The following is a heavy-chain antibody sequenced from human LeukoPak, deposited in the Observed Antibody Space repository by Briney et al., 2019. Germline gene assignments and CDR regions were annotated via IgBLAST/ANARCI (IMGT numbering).Heavy chain of an antibody. CDR3: ARGSSLTYGSGSLLYAFDI. CDR2: IYYSGST. D-gene: IGHD3-10*01. CDR1: GVSISSHY. Sequence: SETLSLTCTVSGVSISSHYWSWIRQPPGKGLEWIGYIYYSGSTNYNPSLKSRVTISVDTSKNQFSLKLSSVTAADTAVYYCARGSSLTYGSGSLLYAFDIWGQGTMVTVSS. V-gene: IGHV4-59*11. J-gene: IGHJ3*02.